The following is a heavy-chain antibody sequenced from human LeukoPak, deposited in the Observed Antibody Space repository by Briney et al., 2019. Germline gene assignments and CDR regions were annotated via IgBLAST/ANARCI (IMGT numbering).Heavy chain of an antibody. V-gene: IGHV4-34*01. CDR2: INHSGST. CDR1: GGSFSGYY. Sequence: KPSETLSLTCAVYGGSFSGYYWSWIRQPPGKGLEWIGEINHSGSTNYNPSLKSRVTISVDTSKNQFSLKLSSVTAADTAVYYCARDLGFNGDFNYWGQGTLVTVSS. J-gene: IGHJ4*02. CDR3: ARDLGFNGDFNY. D-gene: IGHD4-17*01.